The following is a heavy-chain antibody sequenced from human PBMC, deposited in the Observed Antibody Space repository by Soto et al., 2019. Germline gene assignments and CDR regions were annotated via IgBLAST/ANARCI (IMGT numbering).Heavy chain of an antibody. D-gene: IGHD2-15*01. CDR1: GFTFSSYA. CDR3: AKVLGVVVAATLDY. J-gene: IGHJ4*02. CDR2: ISGSGGST. Sequence: EVQLLESGGGLVQPGGSLRLSCAASGFTFSSYAMSWVRQAPGKGLEWVSAISGSGGSTYYADSVKGRFTISRDNSKNTLSLQMNSLRAEDTAVYYCAKVLGVVVAATLDYWGQGTLVTVSS. V-gene: IGHV3-23*01.